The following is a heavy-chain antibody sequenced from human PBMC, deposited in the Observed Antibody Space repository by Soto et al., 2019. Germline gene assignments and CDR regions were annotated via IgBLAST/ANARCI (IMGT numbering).Heavy chain of an antibody. CDR3: ARDRFLEWLLWSDY. D-gene: IGHD3-3*01. CDR1: GFTFSSYW. Sequence: GGSLRLSCAASGFTFSSYWMSWVRQAPGKGLEWVANIKQDGSEKYYVDSVKGRFTISRDNAKNSLYLQMNSLRAEDTAVYYCARDRFLEWLLWSDYWGQGTLVTVSS. J-gene: IGHJ4*02. V-gene: IGHV3-7*01. CDR2: IKQDGSEK.